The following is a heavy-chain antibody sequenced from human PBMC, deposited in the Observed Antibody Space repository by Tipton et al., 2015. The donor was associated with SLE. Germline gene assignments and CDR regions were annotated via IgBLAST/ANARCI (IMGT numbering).Heavy chain of an antibody. CDR3: ARDLLDGYLDY. CDR1: GFTFSSYW. J-gene: IGHJ4*02. V-gene: IGHV3-7*01. CDR2: IKQDGSEK. D-gene: IGHD5-24*01. Sequence: SLRLSCAASGFTFSSYWMSWVRQAPGKGLEWVANIKQDGSEKYYVDSVKGRFTISRDNAKNSLYLQMNSLRAEDPAVYYCARDLLDGYLDYWGQGTLVTVSS.